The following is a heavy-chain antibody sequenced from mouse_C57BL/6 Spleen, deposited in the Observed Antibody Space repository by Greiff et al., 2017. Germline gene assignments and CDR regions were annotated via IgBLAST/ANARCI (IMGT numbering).Heavy chain of an antibody. CDR2: IDPSDSYT. V-gene: IGHV1-50*01. D-gene: IGHD1-1*01. Sequence: QVQLQQPGAELVKPGASVKLSCKASGYTFTSYWMQWVKQRPGQGLEWIGEIDPSDSYTNYNQKFKGKATLTVDTSSSTAYMQLSSLTSEDSAVYCCARFAGSGIDYWGQGTTLTVSS. J-gene: IGHJ2*01. CDR3: ARFAGSGIDY. CDR1: GYTFTSYW.